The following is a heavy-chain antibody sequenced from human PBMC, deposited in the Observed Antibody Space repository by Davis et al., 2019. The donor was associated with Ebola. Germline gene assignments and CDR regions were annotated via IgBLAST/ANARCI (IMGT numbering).Heavy chain of an antibody. D-gene: IGHD6-19*01. CDR3: AKVYSSGWNFFDY. J-gene: IGHJ4*02. Sequence: GESLKISCAASGFTFSSYAMHWVRQAPGKGLEYVSAISSSGDNTYYADSVKGRFTISRDNSKNTLYLQMNSLRAADTAVYYCAKVYSSGWNFFDYWGQGTLVTVSS. CDR1: GFTFSSYA. V-gene: IGHV3-64*04. CDR2: ISSSGDNT.